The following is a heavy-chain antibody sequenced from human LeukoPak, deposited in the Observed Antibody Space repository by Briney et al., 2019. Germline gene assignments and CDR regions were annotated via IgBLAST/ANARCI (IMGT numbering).Heavy chain of an antibody. D-gene: IGHD6-13*01. CDR1: GYTFTSYD. V-gene: IGHV1-8*01. Sequence: ASVKVSCKASGYTFTSYDINWVRQATGQGLEWMGWMNPNSGNTGYAQKFQGRATMTRNTSISTAYMELSSLRSEDTAVYYCARGRRVGSWYTIDYYYYMDVWGKGTTVTVSS. CDR3: ARGRRVGSWYTIDYYYYMDV. J-gene: IGHJ6*03. CDR2: MNPNSGNT.